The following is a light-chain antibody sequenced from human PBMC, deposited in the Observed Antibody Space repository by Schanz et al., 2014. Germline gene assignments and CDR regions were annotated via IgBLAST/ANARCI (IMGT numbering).Light chain of an antibody. V-gene: IGKV3D-20*01. J-gene: IGKJ3*01. CDR2: DAS. CDR3: HQYINSPFT. Sequence: EIVLTQSPGTLSLSPGERATLSCRASQRVTSNSLAWYQQKPGLAPRLLIYDASTRATGIPDRFSGSGSGTDFTLTISRLEPEDFAVYYCHQYINSPFTFGPGTKLDLK. CDR1: QRVTSNS.